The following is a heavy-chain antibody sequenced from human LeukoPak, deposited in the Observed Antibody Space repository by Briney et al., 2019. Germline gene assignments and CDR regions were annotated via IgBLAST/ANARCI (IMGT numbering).Heavy chain of an antibody. Sequence: PGGSLRLSCAASGFTFDDYAMHWVRQAPGKGLEWVSGISWNSGSIGYADSVKGRFTTSRDNAKNSLYLQMNSLRAEDTALYYCAKDSLHYYDSSGYYDYWGQGTLVTVSS. CDR1: GFTFDDYA. V-gene: IGHV3-9*01. CDR2: ISWNSGSI. D-gene: IGHD3-22*01. CDR3: AKDSLHYYDSSGYYDY. J-gene: IGHJ4*02.